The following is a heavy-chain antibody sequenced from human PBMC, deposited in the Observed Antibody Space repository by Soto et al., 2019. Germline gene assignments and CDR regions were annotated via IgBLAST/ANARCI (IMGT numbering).Heavy chain of an antibody. CDR3: ARDRPPNYDFWSGYRSVYYYCGMDV. Sequence: GASVKVSCKASGYTFTGYGISWVRQAPGQGLEWMGWISAYNGNTNYAQKLQGRVTMTTDTSTSTAYMELRSLRSDDTAVYYCARDRPPNYDFWSGYRSVYYYCGMDVWGQGTTVTVSS. D-gene: IGHD3-3*01. V-gene: IGHV1-18*01. CDR1: GYTFTGYG. CDR2: ISAYNGNT. J-gene: IGHJ6*02.